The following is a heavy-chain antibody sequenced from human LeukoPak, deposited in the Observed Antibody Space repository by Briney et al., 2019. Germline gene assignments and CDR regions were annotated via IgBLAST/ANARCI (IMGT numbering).Heavy chain of an antibody. V-gene: IGHV1-8*01. D-gene: IGHD6-19*01. J-gene: IGHJ5*02. Sequence: SVKLSCKASGYTFISFDINWVRQAPRQGLEWMGWMNPKTGDTGYGQKFQGRVNMSADTSISTAYLEVSRLRSQDTAVYYCARRYRSGSFFVWFDPWGQGTQVTVSA. CDR1: GYTFISFD. CDR3: ARRYRSGSFFVWFDP. CDR2: MNPKTGDT.